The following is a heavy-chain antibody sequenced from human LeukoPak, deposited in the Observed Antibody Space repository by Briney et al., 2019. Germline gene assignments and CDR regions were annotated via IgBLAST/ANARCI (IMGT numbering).Heavy chain of an antibody. CDR2: ISGDGGST. D-gene: IGHD6-19*01. J-gene: IGHJ4*02. CDR3: ARESESSGWYDY. V-gene: IGHV3-43*02. CDR1: GFMFHDYA. Sequence: PGGSLRLSCAAPGFMFHDYAIHWVRQAPGKGLEWVSLISGDGGSTFYADSVKGRFTISRDNSKNSLYLQMNSLRSDDTGLYYCARESESSGWYDYWGQGTLVTVSS.